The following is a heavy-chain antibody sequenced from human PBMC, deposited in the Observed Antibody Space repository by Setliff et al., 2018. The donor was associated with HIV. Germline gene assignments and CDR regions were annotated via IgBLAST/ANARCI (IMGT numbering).Heavy chain of an antibody. CDR1: GFTFSTYG. D-gene: IGHD2-2*01. V-gene: IGHV3-30*18. CDR3: AKEVLEVLEDPYMDV. CDR2: VSSDASNQ. Sequence: GGSLRPSCAASGFTFSTYGMHWVRQAPGKGLEGLAVVSSDASNQYYGDSVKGRFTISRDNSKNTVYLQMNSLRVEDTAVYYCAKEVLEVLEDPYMDVWGRGTTVTVSS. J-gene: IGHJ6*03.